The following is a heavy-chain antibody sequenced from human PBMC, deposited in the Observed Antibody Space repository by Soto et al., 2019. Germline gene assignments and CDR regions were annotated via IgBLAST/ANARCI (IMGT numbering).Heavy chain of an antibody. CDR2: IKQDGSEK. CDR3: ARDFEY. V-gene: IGHV3-7*01. Sequence: GGSLRLSCAASGFTFSGNWMSWVRQAPGTGLEWVANIKQDGSEKYYVDSVRGRFTISRDNAKNTLYLQMNSLRAEDTAVYYCARDFEYWGQGTLVTVSS. CDR1: GFTFSGNW. J-gene: IGHJ4*02.